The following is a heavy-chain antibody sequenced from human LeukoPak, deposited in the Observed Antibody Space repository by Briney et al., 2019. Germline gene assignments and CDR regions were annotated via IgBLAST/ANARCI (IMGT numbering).Heavy chain of an antibody. Sequence: SETLSLTCTVSGGSISSGDYYWSWIRQPTGKGLEWIGYIYYSGSTYYNPSLKSRVTISVDTSKNQFSLKLSSVTAADTAVYYCASVHSHFGVVGAFDIWGQGTMVTVSS. CDR1: GGSISSGDYY. J-gene: IGHJ3*02. V-gene: IGHV4-30-4*08. CDR3: ASVHSHFGVVGAFDI. CDR2: IYYSGST. D-gene: IGHD3-3*01.